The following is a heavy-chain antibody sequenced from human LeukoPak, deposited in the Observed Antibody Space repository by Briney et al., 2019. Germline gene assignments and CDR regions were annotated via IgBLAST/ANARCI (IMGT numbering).Heavy chain of an antibody. V-gene: IGHV1-8*03. D-gene: IGHD4-17*01. CDR3: ARADYGDYYYYYYMDV. CDR2: MNPNSGNT. CDR1: GGTFSSYA. Sequence: ASVKVSCKASGGTFSSYAISWVRQAPGQGLEWMGWMNPNSGNTGYAQKFQGRVTITRNTSISTAYMELSSLRSEDTAVYYCARADYGDYYYYYYMDVWGKGTTVTVSS. J-gene: IGHJ6*03.